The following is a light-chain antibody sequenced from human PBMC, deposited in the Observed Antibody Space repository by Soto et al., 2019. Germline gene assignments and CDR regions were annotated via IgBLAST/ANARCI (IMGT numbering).Light chain of an antibody. CDR1: QSVSSN. V-gene: IGKV3-15*01. J-gene: IGKJ1*01. CDR2: RAC. CDR3: QRRNDWPRIK. Sequence: EIVRMQSPATLSVSPGERAAVACRASQSVSSNLALYQQKPGQSRRLLIYRACTRATGIPARFSGSGSGTECTVATGRLQSEDFTTYYWQRRNDWPRIKFGQGTK.